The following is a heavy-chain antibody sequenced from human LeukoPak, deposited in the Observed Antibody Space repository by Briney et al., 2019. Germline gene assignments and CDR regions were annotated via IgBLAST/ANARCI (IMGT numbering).Heavy chain of an antibody. J-gene: IGHJ4*02. Sequence: GGSLRLSCAASGFTFRNYSMDWVRQAPGKGLEWVSSISFSSDYIYYADSLKGRFTISRDNARNSLFLQMNSLRAEDTAVYYCAKTRGYIYGFDYWGQGTLVTVSS. V-gene: IGHV3-21*04. CDR1: GFTFRNYS. CDR3: AKTRGYIYGFDY. CDR2: ISFSSDYI. D-gene: IGHD5-18*01.